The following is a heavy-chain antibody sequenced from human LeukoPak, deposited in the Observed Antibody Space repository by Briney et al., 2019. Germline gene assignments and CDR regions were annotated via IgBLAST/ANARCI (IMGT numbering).Heavy chain of an antibody. V-gene: IGHV3-48*01. D-gene: IGHD6-19*01. Sequence: GGSLRLSCAASGFTFNIYSMNWVRQVPGKGLEWVSYITGSSGTIYYGASVKGRFTISRDDAKNSVYLQMSSLRAEDTAVYYCARGLQWGFDWWGQGTLVTVSS. CDR2: ITGSSGTI. CDR1: GFTFNIYS. J-gene: IGHJ4*02. CDR3: ARGLQWGFDW.